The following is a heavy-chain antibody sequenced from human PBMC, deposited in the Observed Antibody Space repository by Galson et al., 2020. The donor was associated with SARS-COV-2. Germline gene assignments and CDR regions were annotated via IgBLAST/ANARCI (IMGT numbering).Heavy chain of an antibody. Sequence: SQTLSLTCTVSGGSISSSIYFWGWIRQPPGKALQWIGTTYDSGSTYYDPSLKSRLTISVDTSKNQFSLKLSSVTAADTAVYYCARHGRGELLFPFDSWGQGILVTVSS. V-gene: IGHV4-39*01. CDR2: TYDSGST. CDR3: ARHGRGELLFPFDS. D-gene: IGHD1-26*01. CDR1: GGSISSSIYF. J-gene: IGHJ4*02.